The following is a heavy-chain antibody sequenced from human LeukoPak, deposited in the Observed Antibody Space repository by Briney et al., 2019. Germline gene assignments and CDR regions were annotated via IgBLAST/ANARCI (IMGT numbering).Heavy chain of an antibody. J-gene: IGHJ4*02. CDR1: GSTHTELS. CDR2: FDPEDGET. D-gene: IGHD3-10*01. Sequence: ASVKVSCKVSGSTHTELSMHWVRQAPGKGLEWMGGFDPEDGETIYAQKFQGRVTITRDTSTSTAYMELSSLRSEDTAVYYCATPRGVMDMEAFDYWGQGTLVTVSS. V-gene: IGHV1-24*01. CDR3: ATPRGVMDMEAFDY.